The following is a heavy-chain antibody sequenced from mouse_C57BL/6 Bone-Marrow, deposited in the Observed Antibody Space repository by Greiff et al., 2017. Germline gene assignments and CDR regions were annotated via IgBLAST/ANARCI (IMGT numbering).Heavy chain of an antibody. CDR2: IDPEDGDT. D-gene: IGHD2-3*01. J-gene: IGHJ1*03. Sequence: EVQLQQSGAELVRPGASVKLSCTASGFNIKDYYMHWVKQRPEQGLEWIGRIDPEDGDTEYAPKFQGKATMTADTSSNTAYLQLSSLTSEDTAVYYCTTPFYEGYSHWYFDVWGTGTTVTVSS. V-gene: IGHV14-1*01. CDR1: GFNIKDYY. CDR3: TTPFYEGYSHWYFDV.